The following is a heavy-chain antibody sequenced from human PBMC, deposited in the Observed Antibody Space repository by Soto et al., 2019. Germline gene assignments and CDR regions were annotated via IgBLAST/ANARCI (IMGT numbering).Heavy chain of an antibody. Sequence: QVQLQESGPELVKSSQTLSLTCTVSNGSISTNGHYWTWIRQRPGKGLEWIAYIYYTGNSYYNPSLKSRFTISMGTSKDEFCLSLRSVTAADTAVYYCAREPWGFDSWGQGTLVTVSS. D-gene: IGHD3-16*01. CDR1: NGSISTNGHY. J-gene: IGHJ4*02. CDR2: IYYTGNS. CDR3: AREPWGFDS. V-gene: IGHV4-31*03.